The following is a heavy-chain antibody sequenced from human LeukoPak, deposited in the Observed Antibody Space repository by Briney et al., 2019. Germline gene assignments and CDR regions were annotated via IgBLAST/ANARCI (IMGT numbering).Heavy chain of an antibody. CDR2: INPNSGGT. CDR1: GYTFTGYY. CDR3: ARDWDRSGGSCRDAFDI. Sequence: GASVKVSCKASGYTFTGYYMHWVRQAPGQGLEWMGWINPNSGGTNYAQKFQGRVTMTRDTSISTAYMELSRLRSDDTAVYYCARDWDRSGGSCRDAFDIWGQGTMVTVSS. D-gene: IGHD2-15*01. V-gene: IGHV1-2*02. J-gene: IGHJ3*02.